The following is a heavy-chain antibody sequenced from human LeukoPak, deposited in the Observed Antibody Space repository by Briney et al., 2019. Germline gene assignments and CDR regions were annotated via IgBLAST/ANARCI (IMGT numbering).Heavy chain of an antibody. CDR2: IYTSGST. CDR1: GGSISSYY. D-gene: IGHD4-17*01. V-gene: IGHV4-4*07. J-gene: IGHJ5*02. Sequence: PSETLSLTCTVSGGSISSYYWSWIRQPAGKGLEWIGRIYTSGSTNYNPSLKSRVTMSVDTSKNQFSLKLSSVAAADTAVYYCARDEMTTVTTRGFDPWGQGTLVTVSS. CDR3: ARDEMTTVTTRGFDP.